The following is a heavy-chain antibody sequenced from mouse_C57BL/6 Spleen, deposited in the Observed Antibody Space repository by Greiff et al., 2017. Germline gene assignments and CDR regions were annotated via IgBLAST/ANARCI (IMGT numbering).Heavy chain of an antibody. CDR1: GYTFTSYW. CDR2: IDPSDSYT. V-gene: IGHV1-69*01. CDR3: ARGGGTAQATSWFAY. J-gene: IGHJ3*01. Sequence: QVQLQQPGAELVMPGASVKLSCKASGYTFTSYWMHWVKQRPGQGLEWIGEIDPSDSYTNYNQKFKGKSTLTVDKSSSTAYMQLSSLTSEDSAVYYCARGGGTAQATSWFAYWGQGTLVTVSA. D-gene: IGHD3-2*02.